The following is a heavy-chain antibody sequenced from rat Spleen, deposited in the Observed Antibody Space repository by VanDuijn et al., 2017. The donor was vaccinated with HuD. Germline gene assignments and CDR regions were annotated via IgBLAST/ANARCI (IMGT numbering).Heavy chain of an antibody. CDR2: ISYGDSSGHSGT. CDR3: ARHPARYYGYSYFDY. V-gene: IGHV5-29*01. CDR1: GFTFSDYG. D-gene: IGHD1-7*01. Sequence: EVQLVESGGGLVQPGRSLKLSCAASGFTFSDYGVAWVRQAPTTGLEWVATISYGDSSGHSGTYYRDSVKGRFTISRDNAKRTLFLQMDSLRSEDTATYYCARHPARYYGYSYFDYWGHGVMVTVSS. J-gene: IGHJ2*01.